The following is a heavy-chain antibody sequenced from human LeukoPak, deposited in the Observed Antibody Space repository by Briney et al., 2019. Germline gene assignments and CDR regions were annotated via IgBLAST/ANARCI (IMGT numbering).Heavy chain of an antibody. Sequence: GGSLRLSCAASGFTFSRYSMNWVRQAPGKGLEWVSSISSSSSYIYYADSVKGRFTISRDNAKNSLYLQMNSLRAEDTAVYYCARDHYGDYGFDYWGQGTLVTVSS. V-gene: IGHV3-21*01. CDR3: ARDHYGDYGFDY. J-gene: IGHJ4*02. D-gene: IGHD4-17*01. CDR2: ISSSSSYI. CDR1: GFTFSRYS.